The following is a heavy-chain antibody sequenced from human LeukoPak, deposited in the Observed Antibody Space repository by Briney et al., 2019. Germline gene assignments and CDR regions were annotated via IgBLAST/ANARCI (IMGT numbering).Heavy chain of an antibody. CDR1: GFKFTGYD. J-gene: IGHJ5*02. D-gene: IGHD3-10*01. Sequence: ASVKVSCKASGFKFTGYDINWVRQASGRGLELMGWTNPNNGKTGYAQKFQGRVTMTRDTSTSTAYMELRGLISEDTAVYYCVRDGEGVAISVNYWFDPWGQGTLVTVSS. CDR3: VRDGEGVAISVNYWFDP. CDR2: TNPNNGKT. V-gene: IGHV1-8*01.